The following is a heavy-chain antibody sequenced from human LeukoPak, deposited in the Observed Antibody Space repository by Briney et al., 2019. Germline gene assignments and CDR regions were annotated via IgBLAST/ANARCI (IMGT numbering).Heavy chain of an antibody. CDR2: ISASGGTI. J-gene: IGHJ3*02. CDR1: GFTFRNYG. D-gene: IGHD1-26*01. Sequence: GGSLRLSCAASGFTFRNYGLSWVRQAPGKGLEWVATISASGGTIHYADSVRGRFTISRDNSKNTLFLEMNSLRAEDTAIFYCAKDLMEWELIAGVSYAFHIWGQGTKVTVSS. V-gene: IGHV3-23*01. CDR3: AKDLMEWELIAGVSYAFHI.